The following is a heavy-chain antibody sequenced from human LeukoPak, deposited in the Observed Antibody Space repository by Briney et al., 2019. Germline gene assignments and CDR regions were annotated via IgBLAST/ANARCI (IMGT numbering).Heavy chain of an antibody. V-gene: IGHV4-39*01. CDR3: ARQLRSGGSCYSDY. D-gene: IGHD2-15*01. CDR1: GGSISSSSYY. CDR2: IYYSGST. Sequence: PSETLSLTCTVSGGSISSSSYYWGWIRQPPGKGLEWIGSIYYSGSTYYNPSLKSRVTISVDTSKNQFSLKLSSATAADTAVYYCARQLRSGGSCYSDYWGQGTLVTVSS. J-gene: IGHJ4*02.